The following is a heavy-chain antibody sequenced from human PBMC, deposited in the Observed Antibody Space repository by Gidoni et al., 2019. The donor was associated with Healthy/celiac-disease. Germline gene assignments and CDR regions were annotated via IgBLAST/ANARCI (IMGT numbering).Heavy chain of an antibody. J-gene: IGHJ4*02. V-gene: IGHV3-64D*06. CDR1: GFTFSSYA. CDR2: ISSNGGST. D-gene: IGHD4-4*01. Sequence: EVQLVESGGGLVQPGGSLRLSCSASGFTFSSYAMHWVRQAPGKGLEYVSAISSNGGSTYYADSVKGRFTISRDNSKNTLYLQMSSLRAEDTAVYYCVILNTTPDSNYEERMPLDYWGQGTLVTVSS. CDR3: VILNTTPDSNYEERMPLDY.